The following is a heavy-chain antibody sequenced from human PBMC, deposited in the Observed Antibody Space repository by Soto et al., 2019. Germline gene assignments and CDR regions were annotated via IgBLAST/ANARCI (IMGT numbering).Heavy chain of an antibody. CDR1: GGLFSVFS. CDR2: VLPITGST. D-gene: IGHD5-12*01. J-gene: IGHJ4*01. V-gene: IGHV1-69*06. Sequence: QVQLVQSGAEVKKPGSSVKVSCKTSGGLFSVFSFNWVRQAPGQGLEWMGGVLPITGSTDYAQKFQGRLTITPDRSTSTIYMELSRITSYDTANYYCATIRVRGGPLRFEDGGQGTLISVSS. CDR3: ATIRVRGGPLRFED.